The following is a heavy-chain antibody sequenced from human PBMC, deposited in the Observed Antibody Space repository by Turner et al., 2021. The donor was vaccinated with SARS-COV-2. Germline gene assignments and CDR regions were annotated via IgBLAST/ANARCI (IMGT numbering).Heavy chain of an antibody. Sequence: EVQLVESGGGLVQPGGSLRLSCAASGFTFSSYSMNWVRQAPGKGLEWVSSIIRSSTYIYYADSVRCRFTISRDNAKNSLYLQMNSLRAEDTAVYYCARVGYCSTTSCYTYTSEYFQHWGQGTRVSVSS. CDR1: GFTFSSYS. J-gene: IGHJ1*01. CDR3: ARVGYCSTTSCYTYTSEYFQH. D-gene: IGHD2-2*02. CDR2: IIRSSTYI. V-gene: IGHV3-21*01.